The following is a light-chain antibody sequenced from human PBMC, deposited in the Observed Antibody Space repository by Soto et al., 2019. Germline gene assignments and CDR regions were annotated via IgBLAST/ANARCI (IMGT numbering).Light chain of an antibody. CDR3: QKYSSVPV. J-gene: IGKJ3*01. CDR2: AAS. V-gene: IGKV1-27*01. Sequence: DIQMTQSPTSLTASVGDRVTITCRASQDIRNFVAWYQQKPGKAPKLLIYAASTLQSGVPSRFSGSGSGTDFTITIHSLQPEDVATYSCQKYSSVPVFGPGTKVEIK. CDR1: QDIRNF.